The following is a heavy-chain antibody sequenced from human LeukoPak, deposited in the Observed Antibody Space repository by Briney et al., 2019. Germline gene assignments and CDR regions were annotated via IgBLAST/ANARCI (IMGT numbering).Heavy chain of an antibody. CDR2: ISHSSDYI. D-gene: IGHD2-15*01. CDR3: ARSYCSGGSCYYNDAFDI. CDR1: GFAFSTYT. V-gene: IGHV3-21*01. Sequence: GGSLRLSCAASGFAFSTYTLNWVRQAPGKGLEWISSISHSSDYIYYADSVKGRFTISRDNAKNSLYLQMNNLRDEDTAVYYCARSYCSGGSCYYNDAFDIWGQGTMVTVSS. J-gene: IGHJ3*02.